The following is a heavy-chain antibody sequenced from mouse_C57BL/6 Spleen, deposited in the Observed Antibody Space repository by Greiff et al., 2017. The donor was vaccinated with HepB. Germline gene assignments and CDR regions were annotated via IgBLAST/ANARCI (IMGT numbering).Heavy chain of an antibody. CDR3: AREGTTGDYFDY. Sequence: QVQLKQSGPELVKPGASVKISCKASGYAFSSSWMNWVKQRPGKGLEWIGRIYPGDGDTNYNGKFKGKATLTADKSSSTAYMQLSSLTSEDSAVYFCAREGTTGDYFDYWGQGTTLTVSS. V-gene: IGHV1-82*01. CDR1: GYAFSSSW. J-gene: IGHJ2*01. D-gene: IGHD1-1*01. CDR2: IYPGDGDT.